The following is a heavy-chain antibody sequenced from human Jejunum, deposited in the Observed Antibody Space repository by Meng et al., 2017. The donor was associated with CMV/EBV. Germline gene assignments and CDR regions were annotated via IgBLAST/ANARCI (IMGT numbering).Heavy chain of an antibody. Sequence: AGAGFTFSSYAFSWVRQAPGRGLEWVSTISDSGDNTYYADSVKGRFTVSRDNSKKMLYLHVNSLRAEDTALYYCAKIWPTVTFDYWGQGTLVTVSS. V-gene: IGHV3-23*01. CDR1: GFTFSSYA. CDR3: AKIWPTVTFDY. D-gene: IGHD4-17*01. CDR2: ISDSGDNT. J-gene: IGHJ4*02.